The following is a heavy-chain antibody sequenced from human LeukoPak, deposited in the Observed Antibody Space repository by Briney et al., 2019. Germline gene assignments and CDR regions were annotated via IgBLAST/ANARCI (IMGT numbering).Heavy chain of an antibody. CDR2: IYYSGSGST. V-gene: IGHV4-59*12. CDR3: ARDYGGNSWY. J-gene: IGHJ4*02. Sequence: SETLSLTCTVSGGSISSYYWSWIRQPPGKGLEWIGYIYYSGSGSTNYNPSLKSRVTISVDTSKNQFSLKLSSVTAADTAVYYCARDYGGNSWYWGQGTLVTVSS. D-gene: IGHD4-23*01. CDR1: GGSISSYY.